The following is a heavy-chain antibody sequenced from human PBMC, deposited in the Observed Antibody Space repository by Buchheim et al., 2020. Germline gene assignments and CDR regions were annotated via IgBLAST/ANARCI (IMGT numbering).Heavy chain of an antibody. CDR3: ARGLASGWGLIDY. D-gene: IGHD6-19*01. CDR2: IYYSGST. J-gene: IGHJ4*02. CDR1: GGSVSSGSYY. V-gene: IGHV4-61*01. Sequence: QVQLQESGPGLVKPSETLSLTCTVSGGSVSSGSYYWSWIRQPPGKGLEWIGYIYYSGSTNYNPSLKSRVTISVDTSKNQFSLKLSSVTAADTAVYYCARGLASGWGLIDYWGQGTL.